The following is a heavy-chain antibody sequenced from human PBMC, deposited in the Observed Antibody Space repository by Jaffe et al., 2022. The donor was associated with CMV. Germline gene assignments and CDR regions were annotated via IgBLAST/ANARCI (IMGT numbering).Heavy chain of an antibody. CDR1: GGSISSYY. CDR2: IYYSGST. Sequence: QVQLQESGPGLVKPSETLSLTCTVSGGSISSYYWSWIRQPPGKGLEWIGYIYYSGSTNYNPSLKSRVTISVDTSKNQFSLKLSSVTAADTAVYYCARDPRYYFDYWGQGTLVTVSS. J-gene: IGHJ4*02. V-gene: IGHV4-59*01. CDR3: ARDPRYYFDY.